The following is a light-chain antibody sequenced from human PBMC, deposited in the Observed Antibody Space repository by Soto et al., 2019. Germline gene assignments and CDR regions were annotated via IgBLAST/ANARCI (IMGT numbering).Light chain of an antibody. CDR2: DAS. J-gene: IGKJ1*01. CDR3: QERSHWT. V-gene: IGKV3-11*01. CDR1: VMISTY. Sequence: EIVLTQSPVTLSLSPGQRATLSCRASVMISTYVAWYQQKPGQAPRLLIYDASNRATGVPARFSGSGSGTDFTLPISAMEPEDFAVYYCQERSHWTLGQGTKVDIK.